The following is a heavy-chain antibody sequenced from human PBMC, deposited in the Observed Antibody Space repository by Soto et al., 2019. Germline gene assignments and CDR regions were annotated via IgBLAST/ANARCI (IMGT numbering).Heavy chain of an antibody. CDR2: IYYSGST. CDR3: ARLINWFHP. J-gene: IGHJ5*02. CDR1: GGSISSGDYC. Sequence: QGELQESGPGLVKPSQTPSLSCTVSGGSISSGDYCWSWFRQPPGKGLEWIGYIYYSGSTYYNPSLQRRVTISVDTAKNQFSLKLSSVTAADTAMYYCARLINWFHPWGQGTLVTVSS. V-gene: IGHV4-30-4*01. D-gene: IGHD3-22*01.